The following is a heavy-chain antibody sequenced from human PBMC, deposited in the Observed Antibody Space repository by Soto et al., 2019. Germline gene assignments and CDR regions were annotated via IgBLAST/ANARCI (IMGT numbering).Heavy chain of an antibody. CDR1: GGSISSSSYY. V-gene: IGHV4-39*01. Sequence: ETLSLTCTVSGGSISSSSYYWGWIRQPPGKGLEWIGSIYYSGSTYYNPSLKSRVTISVDTSKNQFSLKLSSVTAADTAVYYCARMGNGDYFDYWGQGTLVTVSS. CDR2: IYYSGST. J-gene: IGHJ4*02. CDR3: ARMGNGDYFDY. D-gene: IGHD1-1*01.